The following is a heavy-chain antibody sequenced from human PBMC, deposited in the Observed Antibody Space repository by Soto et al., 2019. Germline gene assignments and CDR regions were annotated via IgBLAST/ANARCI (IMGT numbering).Heavy chain of an antibody. CDR3: AKDSGYNYGYFRWFDP. V-gene: IGHV4-59*13. CDR1: GGSSSNYY. Sequence: SETLSLTCTFSGGSSSNYYWRCIRQPPRRGLEWIGHIFYSGSTNYNPALKSRVTISVDTSKSQFSLKLSSVTAADTAVYYCAKDSGYNYGYFRWFDPWGQGTLVTVS. CDR2: IFYSGST. J-gene: IGHJ5*02. D-gene: IGHD5-18*01.